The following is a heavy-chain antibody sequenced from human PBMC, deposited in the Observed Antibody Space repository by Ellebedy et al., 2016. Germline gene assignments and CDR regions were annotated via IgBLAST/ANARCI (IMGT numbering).Heavy chain of an antibody. CDR2: IYHLGNT. CDR1: GYSISSGYY. V-gene: IGHV4-38-2*02. CDR3: ARVRAYGDYSVDY. Sequence: SETLSLTCTVSGYSISSGYYWGWIRQPPGKGLQWIGSIYHLGNTYYNPSLKSRVPMSVDTSQNQFSLRLSSVTAADTAVYYCARVRAYGDYSVDYWGQGTLVTVSS. D-gene: IGHD4-17*01. J-gene: IGHJ4*02.